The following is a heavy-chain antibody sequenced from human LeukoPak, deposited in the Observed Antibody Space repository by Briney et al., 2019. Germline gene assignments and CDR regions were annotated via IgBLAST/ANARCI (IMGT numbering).Heavy chain of an antibody. CDR2: ISSSGST. CDR1: GFAFSNYV. J-gene: IGHJ2*01. V-gene: IGHV3-23*01. CDR3: ANSRRTYWCFDL. Sequence: GGSLRLSCTASGFAFSNYVMSWVRQVPGRGLEWVSSISSSGSTYYADSIKGRFTISRDNSKNTLYLQMNSLRAEDTAVYHCANSRRTYWCFDLWGRGTLLAVSS.